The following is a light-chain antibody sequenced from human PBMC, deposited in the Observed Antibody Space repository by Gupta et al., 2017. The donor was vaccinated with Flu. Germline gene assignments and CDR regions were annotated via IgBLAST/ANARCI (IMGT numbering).Light chain of an antibody. CDR2: KIS. J-gene: IGKJ1*01. CDR3: MHDVRWPWT. CDR1: QRLVHSDGNTY. V-gene: IGKV2-30*02. Sequence: DVVMTQSPLFLPVTLGQPASISCRSSQRLVHSDGNTYLHWFQQIPGQSPRRLIYKISNRDSGVPDRFSGSGSGTEFTLKISRVEAEDVGIYYCMHDVRWPWTFGQGTKVEIK.